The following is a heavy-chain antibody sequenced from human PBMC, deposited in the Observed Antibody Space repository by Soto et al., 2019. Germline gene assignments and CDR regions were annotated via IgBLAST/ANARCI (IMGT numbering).Heavy chain of an antibody. D-gene: IGHD6-19*01. V-gene: IGHV3-23*01. CDR3: AKDLYSSGWYEN. J-gene: IGHJ4*02. CDR1: GFTFSSYA. Sequence: GGSLRLSCAASGFTFSSYAMSWVRQAPGKGLKWVSAISGSGGSTYYADSVKGRFTISRDNSKNTLYLQMNSLRAEDTAVYYCAKDLYSSGWYENWGQGTLVTVSS. CDR2: ISGSGGST.